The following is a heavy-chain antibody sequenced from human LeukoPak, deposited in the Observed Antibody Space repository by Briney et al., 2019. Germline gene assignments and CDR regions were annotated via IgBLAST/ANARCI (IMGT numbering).Heavy chain of an antibody. V-gene: IGHV1-46*01. CDR3: AREESGGLFDY. Sequence: GASVKVSCKASGYTFTRYYIHWVRQAPGQGLERMGKVNPSGGTTTYAQKFQGRVTVTRDTPTSTVYMEMSSLRPEDTAVYYCAREESGGLFDYWGQGTLLTVSS. D-gene: IGHD3-16*01. CDR1: GYTFTRYY. CDR2: VNPSGGTT. J-gene: IGHJ4*02.